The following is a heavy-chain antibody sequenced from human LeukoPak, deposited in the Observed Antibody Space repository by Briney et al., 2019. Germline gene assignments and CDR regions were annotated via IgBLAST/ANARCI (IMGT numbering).Heavy chain of an antibody. D-gene: IGHD6-6*01. V-gene: IGHV3-21*01. CDR1: GFTFSGYS. J-gene: IGHJ3*02. CDR2: ISSSSSYI. Sequence: GGSLRLSCAASGFTFSGYSMNWVRQAPGKGLEWVSSISSSSSYIYYADSVKGRFTISRDNANNSLYLQMNSLRAEDTAVYYCAREGYSSSPNDAFDIWGQGTMVTVSS. CDR3: AREGYSSSPNDAFDI.